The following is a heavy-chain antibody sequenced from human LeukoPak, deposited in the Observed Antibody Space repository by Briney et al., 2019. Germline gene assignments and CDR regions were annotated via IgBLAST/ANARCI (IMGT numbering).Heavy chain of an antibody. CDR3: ATDGSEWELPYYFYYGVDV. D-gene: IGHD1-26*01. Sequence: ASVKVSCKASGGTFSSFAISWVRQAPGQGLAWMGGIIPLFGTANYAQKFQGRVTITADESTSTAYMELSSLRSEDTAVYYCATDGSEWELPYYFYYGVDVWGQGTTVTVSS. CDR1: GGTFSSFA. V-gene: IGHV1-69*13. J-gene: IGHJ6*02. CDR2: IIPLFGTA.